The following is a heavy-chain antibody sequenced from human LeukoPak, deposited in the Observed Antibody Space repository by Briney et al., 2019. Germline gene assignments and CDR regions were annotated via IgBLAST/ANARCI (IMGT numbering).Heavy chain of an antibody. D-gene: IGHD5-24*01. CDR3: AKDRGRWLQIKPPRY. V-gene: IGHV3-23*01. Sequence: GGPLRLSCAASGFTFSSYAMSWVRQAPGKGLEWVSAISGSGGSTYYADSVKGRFTISRDNSKNTLYLQMNSLRAEDTAVYYCAKDRGRWLQIKPPRYWGQGTLVTVSS. CDR2: ISGSGGST. J-gene: IGHJ4*02. CDR1: GFTFSSYA.